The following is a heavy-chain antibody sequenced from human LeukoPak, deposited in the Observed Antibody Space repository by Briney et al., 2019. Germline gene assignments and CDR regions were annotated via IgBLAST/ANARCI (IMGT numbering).Heavy chain of an antibody. CDR2: INGSGGRT. J-gene: IGHJ6*03. CDR3: ARELSYDSSGYYFWVGYYYYYYMDV. CDR1: GFTFSSYA. V-gene: IGHV3-23*01. D-gene: IGHD3-22*01. Sequence: PGGSLRLSCAASGFTFSSYAMTWVRQAPGKGLEWVSGINGSGGRTYYGDSVKGRFTISRDNAKNSLYLQMNSLRAEDTAVYYCARELSYDSSGYYFWVGYYYYYYMDVWGKGTTVTVSS.